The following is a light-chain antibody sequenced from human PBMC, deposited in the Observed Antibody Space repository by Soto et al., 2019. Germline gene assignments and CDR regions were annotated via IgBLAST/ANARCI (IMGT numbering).Light chain of an antibody. CDR2: GAS. CDR1: QSVSSN. CDR3: RQYNNWPWT. J-gene: IGKJ1*01. Sequence: EIVMTQSPATLSVSPGERATLSCRASQSVSSNLAWYQQKPGQAPRLLIYGASNRATGIPDRFSGSGSETDFTLTVSSLRSEDSAVYYCRQYNNWPWTFGQGTKVDIK. V-gene: IGKV3D-15*01.